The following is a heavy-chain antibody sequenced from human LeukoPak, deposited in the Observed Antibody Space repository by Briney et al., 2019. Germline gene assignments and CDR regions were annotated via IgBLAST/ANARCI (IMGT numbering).Heavy chain of an antibody. CDR3: ATVLWFGESLGY. CDR2: FDPEDGET. Sequence: GASVKVSCKASGGTFSNYAISWVRQAPGKGLEWMGGFDPEDGETIYAQKFQGRVTMTEDTSTDTAYMELSSLRSEDTAVYYCATVLWFGESLGYWGQGTLVTVSS. J-gene: IGHJ4*02. D-gene: IGHD3-10*01. V-gene: IGHV1-24*01. CDR1: GGTFSNYA.